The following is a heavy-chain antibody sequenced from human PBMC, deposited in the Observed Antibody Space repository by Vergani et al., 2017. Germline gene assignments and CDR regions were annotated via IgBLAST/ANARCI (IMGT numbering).Heavy chain of an antibody. J-gene: IGHJ6*02. CDR3: AREYYDILTGSYYYYGMDV. CDR1: GYTFTSDD. CDR2: MNPISGNT. D-gene: IGHD3-9*01. V-gene: IGHV1-8*03. Sequence: QVQLVQSGAEVKKPGASVKVSCKASGYTFTSDDINWVRQATGQGLEWMGWMNPISGNTGYAQNLQGRVTITRNTSISTAYMELSSLRSEDTAVYYCAREYYDILTGSYYYYGMDVWGQGTTVTVSS.